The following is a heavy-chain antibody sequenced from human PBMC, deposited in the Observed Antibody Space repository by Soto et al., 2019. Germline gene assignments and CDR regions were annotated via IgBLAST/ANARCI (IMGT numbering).Heavy chain of an antibody. J-gene: IGHJ4*02. CDR3: GKGGQRLTEGGGY. D-gene: IGHD6-25*01. CDR2: IRWNSGSI. CDR1: GFTFDAYA. V-gene: IGHV3-9*01. Sequence: EVQLVESGGGLVQPGRSLRLSCAASGFTFDAYAMQWVRQAPGKGLEWVSGIRWNSGSIGYAESVKGRFTISRDNAKNALYLQMNSLRADDTASYYCGKGGQRLTEGGGYWGQGTMVTVSS.